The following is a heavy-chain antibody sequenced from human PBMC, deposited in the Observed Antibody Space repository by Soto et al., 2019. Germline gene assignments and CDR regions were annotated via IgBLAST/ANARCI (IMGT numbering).Heavy chain of an antibody. D-gene: IGHD4-17*01. CDR3: VSQRTTVPTQAYFDY. CDR2: VYYRGRS. Sequence: LSLTCTVSGGSVTNSSYYWGWIRQSPGKGLEWIGSVYYRGRSYSKSSVKSRVAISVDTSKNRFSLSLNSVTASDTAVYFCVSQRTTVPTQAYFDYWGPGALVTVSS. V-gene: IGHV4-39*01. CDR1: GGSVTNSSYY. J-gene: IGHJ4*02.